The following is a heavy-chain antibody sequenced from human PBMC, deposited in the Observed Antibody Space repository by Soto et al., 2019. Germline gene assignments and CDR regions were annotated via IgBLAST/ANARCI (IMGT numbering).Heavy chain of an antibody. Sequence: EVQLVESGGGLVQPGGPLRLSCAASGFTFNTYWMSWVRQAPGKGLQWVANIKEDGSGKYYVDSAKGRFTISIDNAMTSLYLQLNSLRPQDTAVYYCAREGPVAQLDYWGQGTLVTVSS. CDR2: IKEDGSGK. V-gene: IGHV3-7*01. J-gene: IGHJ4*02. CDR1: GFTFNTYW. CDR3: AREGPVAQLDY.